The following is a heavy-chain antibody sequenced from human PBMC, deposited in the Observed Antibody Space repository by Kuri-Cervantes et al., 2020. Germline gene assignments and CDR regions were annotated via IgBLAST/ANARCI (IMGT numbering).Heavy chain of an antibody. CDR2: ISYDGSNK. D-gene: IGHD3-10*01. CDR3: ARDLRGPGSKEPDY. CDR1: GFTFSSYG. Sequence: GGSLRLSCAASGFTFSSYGMHWVRQAPGKGLEWVAVISYDGSNKYYADSVKGRFTISRDNSKNTLYLQMNSLRAEDTAVYYCARDLRGPGSKEPDYWGQGTLVTVSS. J-gene: IGHJ4*02. V-gene: IGHV3-30*03.